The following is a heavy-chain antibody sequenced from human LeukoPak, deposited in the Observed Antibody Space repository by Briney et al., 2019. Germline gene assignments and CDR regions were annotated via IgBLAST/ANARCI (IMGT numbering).Heavy chain of an antibody. J-gene: IGHJ4*02. Sequence: SETLSLTCTVSGGSVSGYYWSWIRQPPGKGLEFIGYIFYSGSTKYNPSLMSRVTILVDTSQNQFSLKLSSVTAADTAVYYCARVMDHGYSDYWGQGTLVTVSS. V-gene: IGHV4-59*02. D-gene: IGHD4/OR15-4a*01. CDR2: IFYSGST. CDR1: GGSVSGYY. CDR3: ARVMDHGYSDY.